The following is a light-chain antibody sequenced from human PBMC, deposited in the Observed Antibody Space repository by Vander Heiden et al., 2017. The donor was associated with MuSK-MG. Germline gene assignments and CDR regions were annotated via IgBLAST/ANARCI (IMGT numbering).Light chain of an antibody. V-gene: IGLV1-40*01. CDR3: QSYDRTLSGSWV. CDR2: GNT. J-gene: IGLJ3*02. CDR1: SSNIGAGYD. Sequence: QSVLTQPPSLSGAPGQRVTISCTGSSSNIGAGYDVHWYQHLPGTAPKLLIYGNTNRPSGVPDRFSGSKSGSSASLAITGVQAEDEAEYYCQSYDRTLSGSWVFGGGTKLTVL.